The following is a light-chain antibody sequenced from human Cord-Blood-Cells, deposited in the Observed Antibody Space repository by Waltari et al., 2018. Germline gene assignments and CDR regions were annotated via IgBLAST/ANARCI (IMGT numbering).Light chain of an antibody. CDR3: SSYAGSNSYV. J-gene: IGLJ1*01. V-gene: IGLV2-8*01. Sequence: QSALTQPPSASGSPGQSVTISCTGTSSDVGGYNYVPWYQQHPGKAPKLMIYEVSKRPSGVPDRFSGSKSGHTASLTVSGLQAEDEADYYCSSYAGSNSYVFGTGTKVTVL. CDR1: SSDVGGYNY. CDR2: EVS.